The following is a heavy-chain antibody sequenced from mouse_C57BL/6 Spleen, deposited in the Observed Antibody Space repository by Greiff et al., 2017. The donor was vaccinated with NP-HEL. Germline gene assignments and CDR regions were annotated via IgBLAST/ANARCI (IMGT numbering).Heavy chain of an antibody. J-gene: IGHJ1*03. D-gene: IGHD1-1*01. Sequence: EVQLQQSGPELVKPGASVKISCKASGYSFTGYYMNWVKQSPEKSLEWIGEINPSTGGTTYNQKFKAKATLTVDKSSSTAYMQLKSLTSEDSAVYYGARSGATVVGRYFDVWGTRTTVTVSS. CDR3: ARSGATVVGRYFDV. V-gene: IGHV1-42*01. CDR1: GYSFTGYY. CDR2: INPSTGGT.